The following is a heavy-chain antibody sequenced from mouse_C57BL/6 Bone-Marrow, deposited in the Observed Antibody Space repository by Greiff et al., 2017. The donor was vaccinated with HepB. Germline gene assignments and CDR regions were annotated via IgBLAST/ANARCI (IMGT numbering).Heavy chain of an antibody. CDR2: IDPENGDT. V-gene: IGHV14-4*01. Sequence: VQLQQSGAELVRPGASVKLSCTASGFNIKDDYMHWVKQRPEQGLEWIGWIDPENGDTEYASKFQGKATITADTSSNTAYLQLSSLTSEDTAVYYCTTEDYGSSYDYAMDYWGQGTSVTVSS. CDR3: TTEDYGSSYDYAMDY. J-gene: IGHJ4*01. CDR1: GFNIKDDY. D-gene: IGHD1-1*01.